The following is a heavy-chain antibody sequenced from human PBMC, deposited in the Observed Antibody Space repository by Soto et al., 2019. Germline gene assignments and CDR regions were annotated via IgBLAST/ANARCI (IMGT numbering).Heavy chain of an antibody. V-gene: IGHV1-8*01. Sequence: ASVKVSCKASGYTFTSYDINWVRQATGQGLEWMGWMNPNSGNTGYAQKFQGRVTMTRNTSISTAYMELSSLRSEDTAVYYCARVKRYYGSGSYYVPIDYWGQGTLVTVSS. D-gene: IGHD3-10*01. CDR2: MNPNSGNT. CDR3: ARVKRYYGSGSYYVPIDY. J-gene: IGHJ4*02. CDR1: GYTFTSYD.